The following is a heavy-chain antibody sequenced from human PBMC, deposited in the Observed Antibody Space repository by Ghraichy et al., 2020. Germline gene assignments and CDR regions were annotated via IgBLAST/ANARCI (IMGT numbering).Heavy chain of an antibody. D-gene: IGHD2-2*01. CDR1: GGTFSSYA. V-gene: IGHV1-69*13. J-gene: IGHJ6*02. CDR3: ARDIVVVQGYYYYGMDI. Sequence: SVKVSCKASGGTFSSYAISWVRQAPGQGLEWMGGIIPILGTANYAQKFQGRVTITADESTSTAYMELSSLRSEDTAVYYCARDIVVVQGYYYYGMDIWGQGTPVTVSS. CDR2: IIPILGTA.